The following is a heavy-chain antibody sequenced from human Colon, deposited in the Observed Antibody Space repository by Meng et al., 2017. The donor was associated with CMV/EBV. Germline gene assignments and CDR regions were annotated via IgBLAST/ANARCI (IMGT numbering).Heavy chain of an antibody. CDR3: AKTMMVGGRNLWEAFDM. J-gene: IGHJ3*02. CDR2: FSGPDYDT. V-gene: IGHV3-23*01. D-gene: IGHD3-22*01. Sequence: FTFSGYAMCWVRHAPGKGLELVSRFSGPDYDTYYADSVKGRFTISRDNSKNTLYLQMNSLRAEDTAVYYCAKTMMVGGRNLWEAFDMWGRGTMVTVSS. CDR1: FTFSGYA.